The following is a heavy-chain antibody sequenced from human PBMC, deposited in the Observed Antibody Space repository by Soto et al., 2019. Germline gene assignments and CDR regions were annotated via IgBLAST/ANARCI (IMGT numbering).Heavy chain of an antibody. CDR1: GFTFSSYA. CDR2: ISYDGSNK. Sequence: GGSLRLSCAASGFTFSSYAMHWVRQAPGKGLEWVAVISYDGSNKYYADSVKGRFTISRDNSKNTLYLQMNSLRAEDTAVYYCARRGSSGWYFDYWGQGTLVTVSS. J-gene: IGHJ4*02. CDR3: ARRGSSGWYFDY. V-gene: IGHV3-30-3*01. D-gene: IGHD6-19*01.